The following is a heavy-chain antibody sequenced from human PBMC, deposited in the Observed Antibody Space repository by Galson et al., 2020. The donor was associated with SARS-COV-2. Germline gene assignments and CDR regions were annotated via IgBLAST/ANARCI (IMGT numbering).Heavy chain of an antibody. CDR2: IYYSGST. D-gene: IGHD3-10*01. CDR3: TRGAFRSLVNY. Sequence: SETLSLTCTASGGSISTYYWHWIRQTPGKGLEWIGNIYYSGSTNSNPSLQSRVTISVDTSKNQFSLKLTSVTTSDTAVYYCTRGAFRSLVNYGGQGALVTVSS. J-gene: IGHJ4*02. V-gene: IGHV4-59*01. CDR1: GGSISTYY.